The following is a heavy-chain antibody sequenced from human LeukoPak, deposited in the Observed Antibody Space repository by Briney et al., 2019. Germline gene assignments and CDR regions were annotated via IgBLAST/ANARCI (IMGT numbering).Heavy chain of an antibody. Sequence: GGSLRLSCAASGFTFSSYAMHWVRQAPGKGLVWVSRINSDGSSTSYADSVKGRFTISRDNAKNTLYLQMDGLRAEDTAMYYCAREILEPGKTHEYWGQGTLVTVSS. CDR1: GFTFSSYA. CDR2: INSDGSST. CDR3: AREILEPGKTHEY. J-gene: IGHJ4*02. V-gene: IGHV3-74*01. D-gene: IGHD1-1*01.